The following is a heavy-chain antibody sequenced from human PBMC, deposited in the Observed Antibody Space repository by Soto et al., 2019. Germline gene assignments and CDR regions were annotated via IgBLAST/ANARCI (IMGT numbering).Heavy chain of an antibody. V-gene: IGHV3-11*01. CDR1: GFTFSDYY. D-gene: IGHD6-13*01. Sequence: QVQLVESGGGLVKPGGSLRLSCAASGFTFSDYYMSWIRQAPGKGLGWVSYISSSGSTIYYADSVKGRVTISRDNAKNSLYLEMNSLRAEDTAVYYCARAVAAAGYYYYYYYYMDVWGKGTAVTDSS. CDR2: ISSSGSTI. CDR3: ARAVAAAGYYYYYYYYMDV. J-gene: IGHJ6*03.